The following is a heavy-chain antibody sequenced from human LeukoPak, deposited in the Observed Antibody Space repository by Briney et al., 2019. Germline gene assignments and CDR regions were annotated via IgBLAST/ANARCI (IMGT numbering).Heavy chain of an antibody. D-gene: IGHD4-23*01. Sequence: GVSLQISCKGSGYSFTSYWISWVRQMPGKGLEWMGRIDPSDSYTNYSPSFQGQVTISADKSISTAYLQWSSLKASDTAMYYCARHGGGGSGGNSGFDYWGQGTLVTVSS. J-gene: IGHJ4*02. V-gene: IGHV5-10-1*04. CDR3: ARHGGGGSGGNSGFDY. CDR2: IDPSDSYT. CDR1: GYSFTSYW.